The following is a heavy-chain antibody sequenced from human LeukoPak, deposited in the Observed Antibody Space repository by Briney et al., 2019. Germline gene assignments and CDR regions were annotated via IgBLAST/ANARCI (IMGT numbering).Heavy chain of an antibody. D-gene: IGHD2-2*01. CDR3: VRDGTPYQDRGVDY. V-gene: IGHV4-4*07. J-gene: IGHJ4*02. Sequence: PSETLSLTCTVSGGSISSYYWSWIRQPAREGLEWIGRIYTSGSINYNPSLKSRVTISADKSKNQFSLKMSSVTAADTAVYYCVRDGTPYQDRGVDYWSQGTLVTVSS. CDR2: IYTSGSI. CDR1: GGSISSYY.